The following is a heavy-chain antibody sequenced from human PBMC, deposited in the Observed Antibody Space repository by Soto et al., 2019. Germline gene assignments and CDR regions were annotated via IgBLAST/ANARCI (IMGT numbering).Heavy chain of an antibody. CDR2: IYWDDDK. Sequence: QITLKESGPTLVKPTQTLTLTCTFSGFSLSTSGVGVGWIRQPPGKALEWLALIYWDDDKSYSPSLKSRLTITKDTSKNQAVLTMTKMEPVATASYYCALTYYGSGSDYNVRWVDPWGQGTLVTVSS. D-gene: IGHD3-10*01. J-gene: IGHJ5*02. V-gene: IGHV2-5*02. CDR1: GFSLSTSGVG. CDR3: ALTYYGSGSDYNVRWVDP.